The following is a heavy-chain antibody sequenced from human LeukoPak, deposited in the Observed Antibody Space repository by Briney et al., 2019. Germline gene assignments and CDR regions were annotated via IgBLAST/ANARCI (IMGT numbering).Heavy chain of an antibody. CDR2: ISSSSSYI. Sequence: PGGSLRLSCAASGFTFSIYSMNWVRQAPGKGLERVSSISSSSSYIYYADSVKGRFTISRDNAKNSLYLQMNSLRAEDTAVYYCARDLVFLSIAAAGTAHDYWGQGTLVTVSS. V-gene: IGHV3-21*01. J-gene: IGHJ4*02. CDR3: ARDLVFLSIAAAGTAHDY. CDR1: GFTFSIYS. D-gene: IGHD6-13*01.